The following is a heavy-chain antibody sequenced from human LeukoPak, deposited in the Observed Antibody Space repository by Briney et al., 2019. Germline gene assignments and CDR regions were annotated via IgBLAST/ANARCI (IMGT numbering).Heavy chain of an antibody. J-gene: IGHJ2*01. V-gene: IGHV4-59*01. Sequence: PSETLSLTCTVSGGSISSYYWSWIRQPPGKGLEWIGYIYFIGSTNYNPSLKSRVTISIDTSKNQFSLKLSSVTAADTAVYYCARDFRGYSGYDWYFDLWGRGTLVTVSS. CDR2: IYFIGST. CDR1: GGSISSYY. D-gene: IGHD5-12*01. CDR3: ARDFRGYSGYDWYFDL.